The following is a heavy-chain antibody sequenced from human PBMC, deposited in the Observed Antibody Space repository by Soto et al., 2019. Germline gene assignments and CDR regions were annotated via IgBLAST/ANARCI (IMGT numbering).Heavy chain of an antibody. D-gene: IGHD2-21*01. CDR2: IRNKGNNYAT. J-gene: IGHJ4*02. CDR1: GFTFSDSA. Sequence: GGSLRLSCAASGFTFSDSAMHWVRQASGKGLEWVGRIRNKGNNYATAYTASVKGRFTISRDDSKNTVYLQMNSLKIDDTAVYYCTSRGDWTAVDPFDYWGWGTLVTVSS. CDR3: TSRGDWTAVDPFDY. V-gene: IGHV3-73*01.